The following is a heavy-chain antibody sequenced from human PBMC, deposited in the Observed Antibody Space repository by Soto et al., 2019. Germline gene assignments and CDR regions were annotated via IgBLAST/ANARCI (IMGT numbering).Heavy chain of an antibody. CDR2: INHSGTT. Sequence: SETLSLTCAVYGGSFSGYYWTWIRQPPGKGLEWIGDINHSGTTYYTPSLKSRLTMSMDRANDHFSLNLTSVTAADTAVYFCARGHYYYGMDVWGQGITVTVSS. V-gene: IGHV4-34*01. J-gene: IGHJ6*02. CDR3: ARGHYYYGMDV. CDR1: GGSFSGYY.